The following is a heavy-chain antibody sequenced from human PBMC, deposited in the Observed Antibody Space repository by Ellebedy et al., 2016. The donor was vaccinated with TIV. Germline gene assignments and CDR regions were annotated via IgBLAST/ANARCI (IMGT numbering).Heavy chain of an antibody. Sequence: LETLSLTXTVSGYSISSGYYWSWIRQPPGKGLEWIGEINHSGSTNYNPSLKSRVTISVDTSKNQFSLKLSSVTAADTAVYYCARYYYDSSGYPMYFDYWGQGTLVTVSS. D-gene: IGHD3-22*01. V-gene: IGHV4-38-2*02. CDR2: INHSGST. CDR3: ARYYYDSSGYPMYFDY. CDR1: GYSISSGYY. J-gene: IGHJ4*02.